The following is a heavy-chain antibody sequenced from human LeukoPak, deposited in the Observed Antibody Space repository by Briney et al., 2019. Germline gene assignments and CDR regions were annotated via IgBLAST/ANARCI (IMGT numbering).Heavy chain of an antibody. D-gene: IGHD4-11*01. Sequence: WETLSLTCTVSGGSISSYYWSWIRQPAGKGLEWIGRFYISGSTNYNPSLKSRVTMSVDTSKNQFSLRLNSVTAADTAVYYCARDFLLQSEGLFDYWGQGTLVTVSS. CDR2: FYISGST. CDR3: ARDFLLQSEGLFDY. J-gene: IGHJ4*02. CDR1: GGSISSYY. V-gene: IGHV4-4*07.